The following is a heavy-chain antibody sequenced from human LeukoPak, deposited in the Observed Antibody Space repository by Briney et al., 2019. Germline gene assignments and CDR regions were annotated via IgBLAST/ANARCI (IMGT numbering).Heavy chain of an antibody. CDR3: ARDCTNGVCRKSLDY. Sequence: GASVKVSCKTSGYTFTNYAMNWVRQAPGQGLEWMGWISAYNGNTNYAQKLQGRVTMTTDTSTSTAYMELRSLRSDDTAVYYCARDCTNGVCRKSLDYWGQGTLVTVSS. J-gene: IGHJ4*02. V-gene: IGHV1-18*01. D-gene: IGHD2-8*01. CDR1: GYTFTNYA. CDR2: ISAYNGNT.